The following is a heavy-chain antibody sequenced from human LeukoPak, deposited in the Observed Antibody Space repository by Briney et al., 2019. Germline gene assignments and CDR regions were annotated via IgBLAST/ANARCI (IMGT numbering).Heavy chain of an antibody. Sequence: GGSLRLSCAASGFTFSSYEMNWVRQAPGKGLEWVSYISSSGSTIYYADSVKGRFTISRDNAKNSLYLQMNSLRAEDTAVYYCARHGGAMATDYWGQGTLVTVSS. CDR2: ISSSGSTI. D-gene: IGHD3-16*01. J-gene: IGHJ4*02. CDR1: GFTFSSYE. V-gene: IGHV3-48*03. CDR3: ARHGGAMATDY.